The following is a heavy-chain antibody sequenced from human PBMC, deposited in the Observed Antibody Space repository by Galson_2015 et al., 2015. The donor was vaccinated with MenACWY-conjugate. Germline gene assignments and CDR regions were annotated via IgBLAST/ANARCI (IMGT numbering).Heavy chain of an antibody. V-gene: IGHV3-7*03. J-gene: IGHJ6*02. CDR3: ARGHYGMDV. CDR2: IKKDGSEK. Sequence: SLRLSCAVSGFTFRNYWTTWVRQAPGKGLEWVASIKKDGSEKYYVDSVKGRFTISRGNTKNSMYLEMNSLRAEDTAVYYCARGHYGMDVWGQGTTVTASS. CDR1: GFTFRNYW.